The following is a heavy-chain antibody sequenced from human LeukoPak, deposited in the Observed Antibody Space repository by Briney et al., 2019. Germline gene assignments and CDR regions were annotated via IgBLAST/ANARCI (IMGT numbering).Heavy chain of an antibody. CDR2: IRYDGSDK. J-gene: IGHJ5*02. D-gene: IGHD2-21*02. CDR3: AKGDTS. Sequence: PGGSLRLSCAASGFNFSNYEMHWVRQAPGKGLEWVAFIRYDGSDKYYADSVKGRFTISRDNSKNTLYLLMNSLRTDDTAVYHCAKGDTSWGQGTLVTVSS. V-gene: IGHV3-30*02. CDR1: GFNFSNYE.